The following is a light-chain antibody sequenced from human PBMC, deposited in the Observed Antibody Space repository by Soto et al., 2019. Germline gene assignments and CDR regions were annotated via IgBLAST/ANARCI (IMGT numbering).Light chain of an antibody. Sequence: DIQMTQSPSSLSASVGDRVTITCRASQSISSYLNWYQQKPGKAPKLLIYAASSLQSGVPSRFSGSGSGTDFTLTISSLQPEDFATYYCQLSYSTPRTFGQGPKVDI. J-gene: IGKJ1*01. CDR2: AAS. V-gene: IGKV1-39*01. CDR1: QSISSY. CDR3: QLSYSTPRT.